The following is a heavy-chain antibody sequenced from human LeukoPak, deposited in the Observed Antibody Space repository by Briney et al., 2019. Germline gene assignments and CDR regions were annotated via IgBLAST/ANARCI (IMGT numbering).Heavy chain of an antibody. CDR3: ARDGIAARGPFDY. CDR1: GGSISSGGYY. V-gene: IGHV4-61*08. J-gene: IGHJ4*02. D-gene: IGHD6-6*01. CDR2: IYYSGST. Sequence: PSQTLSLTCTVSGGSISSGGYYWSWIRQPPGKGLEWIGYIYYSGSTNYNPSLKSRVTISVDTSKNQFSLKLSSVTAADTAVYYCARDGIAARGPFDYWGQGTLVTVSS.